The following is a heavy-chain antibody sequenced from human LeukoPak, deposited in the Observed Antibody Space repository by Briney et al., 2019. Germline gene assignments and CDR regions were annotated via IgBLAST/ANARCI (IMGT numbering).Heavy chain of an antibody. V-gene: IGHV4-39*02. CDR1: GGSISSSSYY. J-gene: IGHJ3*02. CDR3: ARANYYDTIGYSRGAFDI. CDR2: IYYSGST. D-gene: IGHD3-22*01. Sequence: PSETLSLTCTVSGGSISSSSYYWGWIRQPPGKGLEWIGSIYYSGSTYYNPSLKSRVTISVGTSKNHFSLKLSSVTAADTALYYCARANYYDTIGYSRGAFDIWGQGTMVTVSS.